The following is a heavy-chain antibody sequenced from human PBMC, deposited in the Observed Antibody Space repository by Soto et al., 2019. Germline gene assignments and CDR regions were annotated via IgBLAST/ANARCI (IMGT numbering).Heavy chain of an antibody. CDR1: GYTFTSYG. V-gene: IGHV1-18*01. CDR2: ISAYNGNT. D-gene: IGHD3-10*01. Sequence: GASVKVSCKASGYTFTSYGISWVRQAPGQGLEWMGRISAYNGNTNYAQKLQGRVTMTTDTSTSTAYMELRSLRSDDTAVYYCARGYYYGSGRPTPGGMDVWGQGTTVTVSS. CDR3: ARGYYYGSGRPTPGGMDV. J-gene: IGHJ6*02.